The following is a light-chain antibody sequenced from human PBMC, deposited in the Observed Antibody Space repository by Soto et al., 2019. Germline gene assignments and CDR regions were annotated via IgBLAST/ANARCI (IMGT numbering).Light chain of an antibody. CDR3: QQYYSTPYT. CDR2: WAS. CDR1: QSVLFSSNNKNY. Sequence: DIVMTQSPDSLAVSLGERATINCKSSQSVLFSSNNKNYLTWYQQKSGQPPQVLIYWASIRESGVPDRFSGSGSGTDFTLTISTLQAEDVALYDRQQYYSTPYTFGQGTRLEIK. J-gene: IGKJ2*01. V-gene: IGKV4-1*01.